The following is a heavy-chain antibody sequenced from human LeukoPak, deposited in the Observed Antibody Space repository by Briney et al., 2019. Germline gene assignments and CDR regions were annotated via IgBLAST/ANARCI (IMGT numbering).Heavy chain of an antibody. CDR1: EFSFSSYS. CDR2: SSSCSSTK. J-gene: IGHJ3*01. Sequence: GGSLRLSCEASEFSFSSYSMNWVRQAPGKGLDCVSYSSSCSSTKYHADSVKGRFTISRDNAKNSLFLQMNSLRADDSAVYYCARDPNSKIGAFDLWGQGTMVTVSS. D-gene: IGHD2/OR15-2a*01. CDR3: ARDPNSKIGAFDL. V-gene: IGHV3-48*01.